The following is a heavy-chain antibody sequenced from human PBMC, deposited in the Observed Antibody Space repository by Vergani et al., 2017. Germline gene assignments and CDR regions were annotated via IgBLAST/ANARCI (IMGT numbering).Heavy chain of an antibody. J-gene: IGHJ3*01. CDR1: GFDFSSYI. Sequence: QLVESGGGWVQPGGSLRLSCVVSGFDFSSYIMNWVRQAPGKGLEWVSFVSTGTKSQSYAESVKGRFTISRDSAKNSLYLQMDSLRAEDTAVYYCAREYSSTSGRAFDFWGQGTKGHRLF. CDR2: VSTGTKSQ. D-gene: IGHD2-2*01. V-gene: IGHV3-48*01. CDR3: AREYSSTSGRAFDF.